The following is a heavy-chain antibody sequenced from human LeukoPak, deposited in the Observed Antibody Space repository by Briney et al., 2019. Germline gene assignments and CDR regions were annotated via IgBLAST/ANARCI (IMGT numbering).Heavy chain of an antibody. Sequence: PSETLSLTCTVSGGSISSSFYCWGWIRQPPGKGLEWIGSIYYSGSTYYAPSLKSRVTISMDTSKNQFSLRLSSVTAADTAVYYCARDAGAFDIWGQGTMVTVSS. V-gene: IGHV4-39*02. CDR3: ARDAGAFDI. CDR1: GGSISSSFYC. J-gene: IGHJ3*02. D-gene: IGHD6-13*01. CDR2: IYYSGST.